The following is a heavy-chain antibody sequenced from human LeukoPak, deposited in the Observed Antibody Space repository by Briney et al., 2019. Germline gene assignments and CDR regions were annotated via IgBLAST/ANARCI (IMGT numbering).Heavy chain of an antibody. CDR2: FYNSGRS. Sequence: SETLSLTCTVSDDSISDYYRGWIRQPPGKGLEWIGYFYNSGRSTYNPSLKSRVTISADTSKNHFSLKLSSVTAADTAVYYCARDRGGSRPIDYWGQGTLVTVSS. D-gene: IGHD3-10*01. J-gene: IGHJ4*02. V-gene: IGHV4-59*12. CDR3: ARDRGGSRPIDY. CDR1: DDSISDYY.